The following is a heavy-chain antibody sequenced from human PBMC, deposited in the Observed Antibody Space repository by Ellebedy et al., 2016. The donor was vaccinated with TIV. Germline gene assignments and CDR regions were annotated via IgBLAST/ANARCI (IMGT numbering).Heavy chain of an antibody. Sequence: SETLSLXXIVSGVSINNDSFYWGWIRQPPGMGLEFVGTIYYTGSTYDNPFLQGRVTISVDTSKNQFSLRLYSVTAADTAIYYCARQSDFWRGSAWFAPWGQGALVTVSS. CDR3: ARQSDFWRGSAWFAP. D-gene: IGHD3-3*01. J-gene: IGHJ5*02. CDR1: GVSINNDSFY. CDR2: IYYTGST. V-gene: IGHV4-39*01.